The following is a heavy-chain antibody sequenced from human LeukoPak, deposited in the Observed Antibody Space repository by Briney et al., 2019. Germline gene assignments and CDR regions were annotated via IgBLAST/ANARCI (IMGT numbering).Heavy chain of an antibody. V-gene: IGHV3-21*01. CDR3: AGFGRTASYYYYYGMDV. CDR1: GFTFSSYS. CDR2: ISSSSSYI. Sequence: GGSLRLSCAASGFTFSSYSMNWVRQAPGKGLEWVSSISSSSSYIYYADSVKGRFTISRDNAKNSLYLQMNSLRAEDTAVYYCAGFGRTASYYYYYGMDVWGQGTTVTVSS. D-gene: IGHD3/OR15-3a*01. J-gene: IGHJ6*02.